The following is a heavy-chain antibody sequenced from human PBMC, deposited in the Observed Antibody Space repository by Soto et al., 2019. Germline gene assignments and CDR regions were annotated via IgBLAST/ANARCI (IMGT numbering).Heavy chain of an antibody. Sequence: GGSLRLSCAASGFTFNNYAMSWVRQAPGKGLEWVSAISGSGGSTYYADSVKGRFTISRDNSKKTLYLQMNSLRAEDTAIYYCAKYPGGIPVAGYFQHWGRGTLVTVSS. V-gene: IGHV3-23*01. J-gene: IGHJ1*01. CDR3: AKYPGGIPVAGYFQH. CDR2: ISGSGGST. D-gene: IGHD6-19*01. CDR1: GFTFNNYA.